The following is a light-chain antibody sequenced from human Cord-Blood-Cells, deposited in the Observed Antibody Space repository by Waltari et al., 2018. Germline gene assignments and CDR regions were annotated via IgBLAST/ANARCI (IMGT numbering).Light chain of an antibody. J-gene: IGLJ1*01. CDR3: CSYAGSYTYV. CDR1: SSDVGGYNY. CDR2: DVS. V-gene: IGLV2-11*01. Sequence: QSALTQPRSVSGSPGQSVTISCTGTSSDVGGYNYVSWYQQHPGKAPKLMIYDVSKRPSWVPDRFSGSKSGNTASLTISGLQAEDEADYYCCSYAGSYTYVVGTGTKVTVL.